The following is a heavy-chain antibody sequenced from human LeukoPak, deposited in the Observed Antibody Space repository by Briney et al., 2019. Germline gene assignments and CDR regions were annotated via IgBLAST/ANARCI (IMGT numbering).Heavy chain of an antibody. CDR1: GGSISSYY. D-gene: IGHD3-22*01. CDR3: ARHYYHSSGSYSFDY. J-gene: IGHJ4*02. Sequence: SDTLSLTCTVSGGSISSYYWSWIRQPPGKGLEWLGYIYASGSTNYNPSLESRVTISVDTSKNQFSLKLSSVTAADTAVYYCARHYYHSSGSYSFDYWGQGTLVTVSS. CDR2: IYASGST. V-gene: IGHV4-59*07.